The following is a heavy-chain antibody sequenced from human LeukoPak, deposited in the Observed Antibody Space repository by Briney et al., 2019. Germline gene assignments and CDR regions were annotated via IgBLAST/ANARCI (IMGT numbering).Heavy chain of an antibody. Sequence: GGSLRLSCAASGFTFSAYVMTWVRQAPGKGLEWVSAISCSGGSTYYADSVKGRFTISRDNSKNTLYLQMNSLRAEDTALYYCAKEKGFSSPYYYYYMDVWGKGTTVTLSS. J-gene: IGHJ6*03. CDR2: ISCSGGST. V-gene: IGHV3-23*01. CDR3: AKEKGFSSPYYYYYMDV. CDR1: GFTFSAYV. D-gene: IGHD6-13*01.